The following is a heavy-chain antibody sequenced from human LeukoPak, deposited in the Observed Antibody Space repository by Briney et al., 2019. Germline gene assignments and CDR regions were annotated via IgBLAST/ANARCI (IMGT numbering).Heavy chain of an antibody. Sequence: GASVKVSCKASGYTFSSYGISWVRQAPGQGLEWMGWINAYNGNTNYAQKFQGRITMTTDTSTSTAYMELRSLRSDDTAVYCCARDPSTVTTLYNWFDPWGQGTLVTVSS. J-gene: IGHJ5*02. CDR3: ARDPSTVTTLYNWFDP. CDR1: GYTFSSYG. V-gene: IGHV1-18*01. CDR2: INAYNGNT. D-gene: IGHD4-17*01.